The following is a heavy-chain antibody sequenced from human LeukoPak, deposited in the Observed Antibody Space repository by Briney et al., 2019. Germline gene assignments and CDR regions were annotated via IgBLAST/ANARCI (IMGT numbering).Heavy chain of an antibody. CDR1: GFTFSSYA. V-gene: IGHV3-30*04. CDR2: ISYDGSNK. Sequence: GGSLRLSCAASGFTFSSYAMHWVRQAPGKGQEWVAVISYDGSNKYYADSVKGRFTISRDNSKNTLYLQMNSLRAEDTAVYYCARDRAIVVVQYYFDYWGQGTLVTVSS. CDR3: ARDRAIVVVQYYFDY. J-gene: IGHJ4*02. D-gene: IGHD3-22*01.